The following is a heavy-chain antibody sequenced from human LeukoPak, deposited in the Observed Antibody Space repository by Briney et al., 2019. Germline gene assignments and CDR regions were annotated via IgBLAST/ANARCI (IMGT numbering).Heavy chain of an antibody. V-gene: IGHV3-33*01. CDR1: GFTFSSYG. D-gene: IGHD1-1*01. CDR3: ARGPAGYN. J-gene: IGHJ4*02. Sequence: GGSLRLSCAASGFTFSSYGMHWVRQAPGKGLEWVAVIWYDGSNKYYADSVKGRFTISRHNSKNTLYLQMNSLRAEDTAVYHCARGPAGYNWGQGTLVTVCS. CDR2: IWYDGSNK.